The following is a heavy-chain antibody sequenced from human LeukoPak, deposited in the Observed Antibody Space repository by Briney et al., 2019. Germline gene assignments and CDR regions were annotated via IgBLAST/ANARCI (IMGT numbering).Heavy chain of an antibody. D-gene: IGHD3-22*01. CDR1: GGTFSGYA. J-gene: IGHJ4*02. V-gene: IGHV1-8*02. Sequence: ASVKVSCKASGGTFSGYAINWVRQATGQGLEWMGWMNPNSGNTGYAQKFQGRVTMTRNTSISTAYMELSSLRSEDTAVYYCARAPWDYDSLWGQGTLVTVSS. CDR3: ARAPWDYDSL. CDR2: MNPNSGNT.